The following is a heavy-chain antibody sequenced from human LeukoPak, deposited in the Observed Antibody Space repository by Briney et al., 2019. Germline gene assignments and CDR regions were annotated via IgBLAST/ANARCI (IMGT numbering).Heavy chain of an antibody. CDR1: ESIFSILG. D-gene: IGHD2/OR15-2a*01. J-gene: IGHJ6*02. Sequence: GGSQTLSCTASESIFSILGVLCPRRARGGGRVWVAGMNRYGSTTTYADSVKGRFTVSRDNAKKTLYLEMNSLRAEDTAVYYCARGNYYGMDVWGQGTTVTVSS. CDR3: ARGNYYGMDV. V-gene: IGHV3-74*03. CDR2: MNRYGSTT.